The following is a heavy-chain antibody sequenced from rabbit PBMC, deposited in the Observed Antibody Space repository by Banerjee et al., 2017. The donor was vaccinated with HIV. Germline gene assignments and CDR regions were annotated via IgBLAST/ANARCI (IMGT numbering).Heavy chain of an antibody. CDR1: GFTLSSSYW. CDR2: INAGTSGET. V-gene: IGHV1S45*01. CDR3: ARHISGHIYLQL. Sequence: QEQLEESGGGLVKPEGSLTLTCTASGFTLSSSYWMSWVRQAPGKGLEWIAWINAGTSGETYYASWAKGRFTISKTSSTTVTLQMTSLTAADTATYFCARHISGHIYLQLWGPGTLVTVS. J-gene: IGHJ6*01. D-gene: IGHD4-1*01.